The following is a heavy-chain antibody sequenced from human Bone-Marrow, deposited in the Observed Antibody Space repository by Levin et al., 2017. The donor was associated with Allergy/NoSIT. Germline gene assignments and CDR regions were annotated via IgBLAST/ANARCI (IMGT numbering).Heavy chain of an antibody. CDR2: IFNGGST. Sequence: SETLSLTCSVSGGSISTRGYYWNWVRQLPGKGLEWIGYIFNGGSTYYNPSLKSRVTILLDTSKNQFSLKLNSVTAADTAVYYCEGNGLEPNRYKYYMDVWGKGNTVTVSS. J-gene: IGHJ6*03. D-gene: IGHD1-1*01. CDR1: GGSISTRGYY. V-gene: IGHV4-31*03. CDR3: EGNGLEPNRYKYYMDV.